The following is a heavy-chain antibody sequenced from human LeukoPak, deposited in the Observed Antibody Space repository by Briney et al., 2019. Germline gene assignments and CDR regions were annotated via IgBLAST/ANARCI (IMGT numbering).Heavy chain of an antibody. CDR1: GGSISNSNSY. CDR3: MRHEEEDGYNAKPFDF. Sequence: SETLSLTCTVSGGSISNSNSYWGWVRQPPGKGLEWIGTIYYSGNTYYTPSLKGRVTISVDTSKNQFSLRLTSVTAADTAVYFCMRHEEEDGYNAKPFDFWGQGILVTVSS. V-gene: IGHV4-39*01. CDR2: IYYSGNT. D-gene: IGHD5-24*01. J-gene: IGHJ4*02.